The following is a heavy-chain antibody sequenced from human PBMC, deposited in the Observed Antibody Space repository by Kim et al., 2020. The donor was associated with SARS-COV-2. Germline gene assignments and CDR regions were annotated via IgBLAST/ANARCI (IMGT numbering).Heavy chain of an antibody. J-gene: IGHJ4*02. D-gene: IGHD6-19*01. V-gene: IGHV3-23*03. CDR3: AKGQSRDWSCCDY. Sequence: SVKGRFTISSDKSKKTLYLQMNSLRTEDTAVYYCAKGQSRDWSCCDYWGQGTLVTVSS.